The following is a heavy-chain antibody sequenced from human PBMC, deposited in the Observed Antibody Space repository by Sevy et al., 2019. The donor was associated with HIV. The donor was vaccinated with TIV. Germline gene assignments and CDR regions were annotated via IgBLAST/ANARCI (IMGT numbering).Heavy chain of an antibody. V-gene: IGHV4-31*03. CDR1: GGSISSGGYY. CDR2: IYYSGST. Sequence: SETLSLTCTVSGGSISSGGYYWSWIRQHPGKGLEWIGYIYYSGSTYYNPSLKSRVTISVDTSKNQFSLKLSSVTAADTAVYYCVRDDSNYGWFDPWGQGTLVTVSS. CDR3: VRDDSNYGWFDP. D-gene: IGHD4-4*01. J-gene: IGHJ5*02.